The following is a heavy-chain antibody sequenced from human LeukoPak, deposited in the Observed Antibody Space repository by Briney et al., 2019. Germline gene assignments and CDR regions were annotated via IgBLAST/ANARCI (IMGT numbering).Heavy chain of an antibody. CDR1: GGSISSSS. CDR2: ISSTSTYI. D-gene: IGHD2-15*01. CDR3: ARGGGNFDY. Sequence: SSETLSLTCTVSGGSISSSSYYWGWIRQAPGKGLEWVSSISSTSTYISYADSVKGRFTISRDNAKNSLYLQMNSLRAEDTAVYYCARGGGNFDYWGQGTLVTVSS. V-gene: IGHV3-21*01. J-gene: IGHJ4*02.